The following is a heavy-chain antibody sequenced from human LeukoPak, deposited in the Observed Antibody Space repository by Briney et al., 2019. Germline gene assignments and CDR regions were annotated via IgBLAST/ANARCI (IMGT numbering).Heavy chain of an antibody. V-gene: IGHV3-74*01. J-gene: IGHJ4*02. CDR3: ARGVAARPGYFDY. Sequence: GGSLRLSCAASGFTFSSYWMHWVRQAPGKGLVWVSRINSDGSSTGYADSVKGRFTISRDNAKNTLYLQMNSLRAEDTAVYYCARGVAARPGYFDYWGQGTLVTVSS. CDR1: GFTFSSYW. D-gene: IGHD6-6*01. CDR2: INSDGSST.